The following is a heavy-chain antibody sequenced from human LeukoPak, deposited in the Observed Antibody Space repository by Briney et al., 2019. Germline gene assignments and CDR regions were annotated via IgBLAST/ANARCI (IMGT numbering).Heavy chain of an antibody. CDR1: GFTFSSYS. CDR3: AREVVAVAYFDY. J-gene: IGHJ4*02. D-gene: IGHD6-19*01. Sequence: PGGSLRLSCAAPGFTFSSYSMNWVRQAPGKGLEWVSSISSSSSYIYYADSVKGRFTISRDNAKNSLYLQMNSLRAEDTAVYHCAREVVAVAYFDYWGQGTLVTVSS. V-gene: IGHV3-21*01. CDR2: ISSSSSYI.